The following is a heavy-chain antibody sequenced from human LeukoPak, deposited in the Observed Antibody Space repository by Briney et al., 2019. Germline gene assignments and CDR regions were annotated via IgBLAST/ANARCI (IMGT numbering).Heavy chain of an antibody. D-gene: IGHD2-2*01. CDR2: ISGSGGST. J-gene: IGHJ4*02. CDR3: AKDALHYCSSTSCARYYFDY. Sequence: PGGSLRLSCAASGFTFSSYAMSWVRQAPGKGLEWVSAISGSGGSTYYADSVKGRFTISRDNSKNTLYLQMNSLRAEDTAVYYCAKDALHYCSSTSCARYYFDYWGQGTLVTVSS. V-gene: IGHV3-23*01. CDR1: GFTFSSYA.